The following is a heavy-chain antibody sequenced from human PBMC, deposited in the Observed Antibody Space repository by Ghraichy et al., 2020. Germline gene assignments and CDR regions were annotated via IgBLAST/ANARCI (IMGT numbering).Heavy chain of an antibody. CDR2: INHSGST. Sequence: SETLSLTCAVYGGSFSGYYWSWIRQPPGKGLEWIGEINHSGSTNYNPSLKSRVTISVDTSKNQFSLKLSSVTVADTAVYYCAREQWLPQYYYYYGMDVWGQGTTVTVSS. V-gene: IGHV4-34*01. CDR3: AREQWLPQYYYYYGMDV. CDR1: GGSFSGYY. J-gene: IGHJ6*02. D-gene: IGHD6-19*01.